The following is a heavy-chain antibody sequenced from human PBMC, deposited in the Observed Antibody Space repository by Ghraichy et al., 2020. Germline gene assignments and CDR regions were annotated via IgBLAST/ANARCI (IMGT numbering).Heavy chain of an antibody. J-gene: IGHJ4*02. V-gene: IGHV1-2*06. CDR3: ARGEQFTVVQTPINDY. D-gene: IGHD2-15*01. CDR2: LNPKNGGT. CDR1: GYTFTGYF. Sequence: ASVKVSCKASGYTFTGYFLHWVRQAPGQGLEWMGRLNPKNGGTLIAQKFQGRVTLTRDTSINTAYMELSSLKSDDTAVYFCARGEQFTVVQTPINDYWGQGSLVTVSA.